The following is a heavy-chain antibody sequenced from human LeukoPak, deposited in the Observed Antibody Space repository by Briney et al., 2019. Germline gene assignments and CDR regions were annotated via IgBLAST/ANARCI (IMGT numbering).Heavy chain of an antibody. CDR2: IYYSGTT. J-gene: IGHJ4*02. D-gene: IGHD6-19*01. CDR3: ARGSHPVTGTLGGYFDP. V-gene: IGHV4-39*02. CDR1: GGSISSTSYY. Sequence: SETLSLTCTVSGGSISSTSYYWGWIRQPPGKGLEWIGTIYYSGTTYYNPSLKSRVTISLDASNKQFSLRLSSVTAADTAVYYCARGSHPVTGTLGGYFDPWGQGTLVTVSS.